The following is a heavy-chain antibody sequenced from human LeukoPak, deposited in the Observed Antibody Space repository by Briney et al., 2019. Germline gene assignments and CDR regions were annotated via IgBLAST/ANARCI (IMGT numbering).Heavy chain of an antibody. D-gene: IGHD4-23*01. CDR3: ATDYGGNSDWYFDL. CDR1: GASIRSRS. CDR2: VSYGGGA. V-gene: IGHV4-59*11. Sequence: SETLSLTCSVSGASIRSRSWSWIRQPPGKGLEWIGYVSYGGGASYDRFFKSRVTMSVDTSKNQVSLNLTSVTAADTAVYYCATDYGGNSDWYFDLWGRGTLVTVSS. J-gene: IGHJ2*01.